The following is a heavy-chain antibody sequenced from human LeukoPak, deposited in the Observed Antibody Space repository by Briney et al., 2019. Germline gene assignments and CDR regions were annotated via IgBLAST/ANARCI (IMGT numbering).Heavy chain of an antibody. V-gene: IGHV3-7*01. D-gene: IGHD1-1*01. CDR1: GFTFSGCW. J-gene: IGHJ4*02. Sequence: GGSLRLSCAASGFTFSGCWMSWVRQAPGKGLEGVANIKQDGSEKYYVDSVKGRFTISRDNAKNSLYLQMNSLRAEDTALYYCAKYLSTGLDYWGQGTLVTVSS. CDR2: IKQDGSEK. CDR3: AKYLSTGLDY.